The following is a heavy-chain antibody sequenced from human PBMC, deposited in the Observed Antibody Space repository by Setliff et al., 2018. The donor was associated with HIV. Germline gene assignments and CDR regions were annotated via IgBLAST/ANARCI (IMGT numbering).Heavy chain of an antibody. Sequence: PGGSLRLSCAGSGFILSEYTTSWVRQAPGKGLEWVSVISANGGSTYSADSVKGRFTISRDNTKNTVYLQMNSLRAEDTAVYFCAKDVMQGGWGSLSYFDSWGQGTLVTVSS. J-gene: IGHJ4*02. CDR3: AKDVMQGGWGSLSYFDS. D-gene: IGHD3-16*01. V-gene: IGHV3-23*01. CDR1: GFILSEYT. CDR2: ISANGGST.